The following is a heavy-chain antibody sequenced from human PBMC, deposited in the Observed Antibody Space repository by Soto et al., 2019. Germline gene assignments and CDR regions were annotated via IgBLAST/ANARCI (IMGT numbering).Heavy chain of an antibody. CDR1: VFTFSSYA. CDR2: ISGSGGST. D-gene: IGHD3-10*01. Sequence: GGSLRLSCAASVFTFSSYAMIWVRQAPGKGLEWVSAISGSGGSTYYADSVKGRFTISRDNSKNTLYLQMNSLRAEDTAVYYCAKVALVGEYVYYFDFWGQGTLVTVSS. CDR3: AKVALVGEYVYYFDF. J-gene: IGHJ4*02. V-gene: IGHV3-23*01.